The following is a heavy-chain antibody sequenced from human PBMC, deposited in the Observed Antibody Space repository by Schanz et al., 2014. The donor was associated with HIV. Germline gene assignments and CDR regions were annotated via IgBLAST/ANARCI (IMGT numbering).Heavy chain of an antibody. Sequence: QVQLQESGPGLVKPSQTLSLTCTVSGGSISSGGYYWSWIRQHPGKGLEWIGYIYYSGSTYYNPSLKSRVSISVDTSKNRFSLKLSSVTAADTAVYYCAREWVYYYYYGMDVWGQGTTVTVSS. D-gene: IGHD6-13*01. CDR1: GGSISSGGYY. J-gene: IGHJ6*02. CDR2: IYYSGST. V-gene: IGHV4-31*03. CDR3: AREWVYYYYYGMDV.